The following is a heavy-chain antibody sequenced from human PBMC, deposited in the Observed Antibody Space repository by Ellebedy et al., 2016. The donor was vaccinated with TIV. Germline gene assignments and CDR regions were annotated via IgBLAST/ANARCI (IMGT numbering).Heavy chain of an antibody. CDR3: AREDDGFDA. V-gene: IGHV3-66*01. CDR2: IHSGGST. CDR1: GFTVRSKY. Sequence: GGSLRLSXAVSGFTVRSKYMSWVRQPPGKGLEWVSIIHSGGSTYYADSVKGRFTISRDFSNNRLNLQMNSLRAEDTAVYYCAREDDGFDAWGQGTMVTVSS. J-gene: IGHJ3*01.